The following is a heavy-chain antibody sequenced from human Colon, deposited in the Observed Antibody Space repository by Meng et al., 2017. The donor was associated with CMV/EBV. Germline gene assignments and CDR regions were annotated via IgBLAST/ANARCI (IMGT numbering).Heavy chain of an antibody. J-gene: IGHJ4*02. CDR3: ARGSEVRLTTFNMDYFDY. CDR1: GFTFSRYE. V-gene: IGHV3-48*03. D-gene: IGHD4-11*01. CDR2: ISNTGNKI. Sequence: GESLKISCVASGFTFSRYEFNWVRQAPGKGLEWIAYISNTGNKIVYADSVEGRFSISRDDAKNAVILQMNSLRVEDTAVYYCARGSEVRLTTFNMDYFDYWGQGELVTSPQ.